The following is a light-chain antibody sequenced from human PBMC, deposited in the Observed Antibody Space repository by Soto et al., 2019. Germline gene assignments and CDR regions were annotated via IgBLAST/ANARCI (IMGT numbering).Light chain of an antibody. CDR1: SANIGSNT. CDR2: GNN. CDR3: AAWDDSLNGFV. J-gene: IGLJ1*01. V-gene: IGLV1-44*01. Sequence: QSVLTQPPSASGTPGQRVTIPCSGSSANIGSNTVNWYQHLPGTAPKLLIYGNNQRPSGVPDRFSGSKSGTSASLAISGLQSEDEADYYCAAWDDSLNGFVFGRGTKVTVL.